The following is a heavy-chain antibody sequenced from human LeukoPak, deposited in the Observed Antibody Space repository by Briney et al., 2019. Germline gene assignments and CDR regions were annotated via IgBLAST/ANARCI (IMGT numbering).Heavy chain of an antibody. J-gene: IGHJ4*02. D-gene: IGHD3-10*01. Sequence: PSETLSLTCTVSGGSISSYYWGWIRQSPGKGLEWIGYIYHSGNTNYNPSLKSRVSMSIDTSKNQFSLKLNSVTAADTAVYFCARGNYGSGSYYVVQFDYWGQGTLVTVSS. CDR3: ARGNYGSGSYYVVQFDY. V-gene: IGHV4-59*01. CDR2: IYHSGNT. CDR1: GGSISSYY.